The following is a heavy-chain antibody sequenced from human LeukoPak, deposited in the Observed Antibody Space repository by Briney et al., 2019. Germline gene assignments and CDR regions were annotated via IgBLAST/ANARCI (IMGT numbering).Heavy chain of an antibody. D-gene: IGHD3-22*01. V-gene: IGHV1-2*02. CDR3: ARDYYDSSGYYPGGVCY. Sequence: ASVKVSCKASGYTFTGYYMHWVRQAPGQGLEWMGWINPNSGGTNYAQKFQGRVTMTRDTSISTAYMELSRLRSDDTAVYYCARDYYDSSGYYPGGVCYWGQGTLVTVSS. J-gene: IGHJ4*02. CDR1: GYTFTGYY. CDR2: INPNSGGT.